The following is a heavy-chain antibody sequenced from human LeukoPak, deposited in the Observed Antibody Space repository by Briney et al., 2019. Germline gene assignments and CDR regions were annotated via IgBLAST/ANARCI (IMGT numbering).Heavy chain of an antibody. CDR3: ARDICSGGICFERWFVP. J-gene: IGHJ5*02. D-gene: IGHD2-15*01. CDR1: GCTFTSYA. CDR2: INPGNGNT. V-gene: IGHV1-3*01. Sequence: ASVKISCKASGCTFTSYAMHWVRQAPGQSLEWMGWINPGNGNTKCSQKFQDRVTLTRDTSANTAYMELSSLRFEDTAIYYCARDICSGGICFERWFVPWGQGTLVTVSS.